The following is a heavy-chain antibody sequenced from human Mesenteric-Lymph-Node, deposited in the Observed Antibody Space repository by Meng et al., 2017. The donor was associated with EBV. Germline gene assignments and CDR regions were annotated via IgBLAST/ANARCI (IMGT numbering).Heavy chain of an antibody. V-gene: IGHV4-4*02. CDR1: CSSITRTTL. CDR3: AGASDISGYYGGLDY. Sequence: VKPAAPLSLVYTVSCSSITRTTLWDWVPQPPGKGLEWIGEIYHSGRTNCKPALQSRVTMSVDKSQNHFSLKLTSVTAADTAVYYCAGASDISGYYGGLDYWGQGILVTVSS. CDR2: IYHSGRT. J-gene: IGHJ4*02. D-gene: IGHD3-22*01.